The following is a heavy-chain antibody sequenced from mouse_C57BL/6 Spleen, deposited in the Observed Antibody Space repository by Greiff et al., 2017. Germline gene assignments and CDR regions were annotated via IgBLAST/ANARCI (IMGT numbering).Heavy chain of an antibody. J-gene: IGHJ2*01. CDR1: GYAFSSSW. CDR3: ARELGEDY. CDR2: IYPGDGDT. V-gene: IGHV1-82*01. Sequence: LQESGPELVKPGASVKISCKASGYAFSSSWMNWVKQRPGKGLEWIGRIYPGDGDTNYNGKFKGKATLTADKSSSTAYMQLSSLTSEDSAVYFCARELGEDYWGQGTTLTVSS. D-gene: IGHD4-1*01.